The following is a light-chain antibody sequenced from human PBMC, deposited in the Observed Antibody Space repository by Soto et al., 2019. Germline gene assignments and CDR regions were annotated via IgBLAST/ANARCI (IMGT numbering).Light chain of an antibody. CDR3: SSSTRSSTFG. CDR2: EVS. Sequence: QSVLTQAASVSGAPGQSITISCTGTNSDVNYVSWHQQHPGKAPKLMIYEVSNRSSGVSNRFSGSKSGNTASLTISGLQAEDEDDYYCSSSTRSSTFGFGTGTKFTV. CDR1: NSDVNY. J-gene: IGLJ1*01. V-gene: IGLV2-14*01.